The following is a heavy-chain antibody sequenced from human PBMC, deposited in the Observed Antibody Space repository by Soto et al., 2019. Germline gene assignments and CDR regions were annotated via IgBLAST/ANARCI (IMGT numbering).Heavy chain of an antibody. J-gene: IGHJ4*02. CDR1: GYTCTSWW. CDR2: INAYNGNT. D-gene: IGHD6-6*01. CDR3: AQAADSSPSYYSDY. V-gene: IGHV1-3*01. Sequence: SVRVSWSGAGYTCTSWWMTWLRQAPGQRLEWMGWINAYNGNTKYSQKFQGRVTITRDTSASTAYMELSSLRAEDTAVYYCAQAADSSPSYYSDYWGQGTLVTVSS.